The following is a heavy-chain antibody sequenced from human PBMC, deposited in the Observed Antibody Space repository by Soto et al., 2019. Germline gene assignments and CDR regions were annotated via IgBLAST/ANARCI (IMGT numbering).Heavy chain of an antibody. J-gene: IGHJ5*02. V-gene: IGHV3-23*01. CDR2: ISGSGGST. CDR1: GFTFSSYA. Sequence: GGSLRLSCAASGFTFSSYAMSWVRQAPGKGLEWVSAISGSGGSTYYADSVKGRFTISRDNSKNTLYLQMNSLRAEDTAVYYCAKVLLRESHWKGLDPWGQGTLVTVSS. D-gene: IGHD1-1*01. CDR3: AKVLLRESHWKGLDP.